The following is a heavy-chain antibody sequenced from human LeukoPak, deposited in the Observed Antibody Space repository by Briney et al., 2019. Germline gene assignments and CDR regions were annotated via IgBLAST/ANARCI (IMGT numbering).Heavy chain of an antibody. D-gene: IGHD2-15*01. V-gene: IGHV3-21*01. J-gene: IGHJ4*02. Sequence: PGGSLRLSCAASGFTFSRYNMNWVRQAPGKGLEWVSSASTSSSYIYYADSVKGRFTISRDNARSSLYLQMNSLRAEDTAVYYCARDLDAYCSGGSCSVFDYWGQGTLVTVSS. CDR1: GFTFSRYN. CDR2: ASTSSSYI. CDR3: ARDLDAYCSGGSCSVFDY.